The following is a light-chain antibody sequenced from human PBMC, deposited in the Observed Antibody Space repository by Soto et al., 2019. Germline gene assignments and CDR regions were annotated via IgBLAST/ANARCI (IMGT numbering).Light chain of an antibody. J-gene: IGLJ1*01. CDR2: GST. Sequence: QSVLTQPPSLSGAAGQRVTISCTGSGSNIGAPYDVHWYQHLPGTAPKLLIYGSTNRPSGGPGRFSGSRSGTSASLAITGLQAEDEADYYCQSYDSSLSGYVFGAGTKATVL. V-gene: IGLV1-40*01. CDR1: GSNIGAPYD. CDR3: QSYDSSLSGYV.